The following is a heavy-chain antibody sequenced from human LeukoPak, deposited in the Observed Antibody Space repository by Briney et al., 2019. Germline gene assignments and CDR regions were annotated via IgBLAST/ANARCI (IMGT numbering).Heavy chain of an antibody. J-gene: IGHJ4*02. CDR2: INHSGSS. CDR3: ARGEQRGSGTVHFDF. CDR1: GGSFSGYY. V-gene: IGHV4-34*01. Sequence: SETLSLTCAVYGGSFSGYYWSWIRQPPGKGLEWIGEINHSGSSNYNPSLKSRVTISVDTSKNQFSLKLSSVTAADTAVYYCARGEQRGSGTVHFDFWGQGILVTVSS. D-gene: IGHD3-10*01.